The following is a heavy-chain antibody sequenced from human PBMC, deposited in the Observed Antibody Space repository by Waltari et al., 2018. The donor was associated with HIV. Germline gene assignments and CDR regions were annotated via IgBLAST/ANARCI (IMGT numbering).Heavy chain of an antibody. CDR2: INSDGSST. CDR3: ATSRSFDY. CDR1: GLTFSSYW. D-gene: IGHD6-6*01. Sequence: EVQLVESGGGLVQLGGSLSFSWAAFGLTFSSYWMHWVRQVPGKGLVLVSCINSDGSSTSYADSVKGRFTISRANAKNTLYLQMNSLRAEDTAVYYCATSRSFDYWGQGTLVTVSS. V-gene: IGHV3-74*01. J-gene: IGHJ4*02.